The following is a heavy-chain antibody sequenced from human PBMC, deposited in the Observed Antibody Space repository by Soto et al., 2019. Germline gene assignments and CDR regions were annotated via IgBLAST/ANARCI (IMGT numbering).Heavy chain of an antibody. CDR1: GPTFTSSA. Sequence: QMQLVQSGPEVKKPGTSVKVSCKASGPTFTSSAVQWVRQARGRRLEWIAWIVVGSGNTNYAQKFQERVAIPRDMSTTTAYMELNSLRAEDTAVYYCAAYGPMAFGGYYYGMEDWGQGTTVTGSS. D-gene: IGHD3-16*01. J-gene: IGHJ6*02. V-gene: IGHV1-58*01. CDR2: IVVGSGNT. CDR3: AAYGPMAFGGYYYGMED.